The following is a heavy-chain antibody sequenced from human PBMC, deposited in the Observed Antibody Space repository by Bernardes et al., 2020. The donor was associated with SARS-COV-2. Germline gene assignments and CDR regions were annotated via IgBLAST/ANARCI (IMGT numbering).Heavy chain of an antibody. J-gene: IGHJ6*02. V-gene: IGHV1-2*02. D-gene: IGHD3-22*01. CDR2: INPNGGAT. Sequence: ASMKVSCKASGYTFTGNFLHWVRQVPGQGLEWMGWINPNGGATKYAQNFQGRVTVTRDTSISTAYMELRSLRSGDTAVYFCTRGQHYYDRSGYSYYNYGMDVWGQGTTVIVS. CDR1: GYTFTGNF. CDR3: TRGQHYYDRSGYSYYNYGMDV.